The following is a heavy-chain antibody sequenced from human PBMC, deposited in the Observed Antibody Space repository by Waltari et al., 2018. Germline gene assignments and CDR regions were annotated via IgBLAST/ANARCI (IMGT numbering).Heavy chain of an antibody. D-gene: IGHD3-10*01. J-gene: IGHJ5*02. CDR2: IYYSGST. V-gene: IGHV4-39*01. Sequence: QLQLQESGPGLVKPSETLSLTCTVSGGSISSSSYYWGWIRQPPGKGLEWIGSIYYSGSTCCNPSLKSRVTISVDTSRNQFALKLRSVTAADTAVYDCARQRYYGSGQMGWFDPWGQGTLVTVSS. CDR3: ARQRYYGSGQMGWFDP. CDR1: GGSISSSSYY.